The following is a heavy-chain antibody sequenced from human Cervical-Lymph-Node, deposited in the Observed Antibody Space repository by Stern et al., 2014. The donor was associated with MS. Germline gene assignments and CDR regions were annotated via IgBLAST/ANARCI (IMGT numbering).Heavy chain of an antibody. J-gene: IGHJ4*02. Sequence: EVHLVESGGGLVQPGGSLRLSCAASGFTFSSYWMHWVRQAPGKGLVWVSRITSDGSSTTYADSVKGRFTVSRDNAKNTLYLQMNSLRADDTAVYFCARDPLHYCTDFDCWGQGTLVTVSS. CDR2: ITSDGSST. D-gene: IGHD3-10*01. CDR3: ARDPLHYCTDFDC. V-gene: IGHV3-74*02. CDR1: GFTFSSYW.